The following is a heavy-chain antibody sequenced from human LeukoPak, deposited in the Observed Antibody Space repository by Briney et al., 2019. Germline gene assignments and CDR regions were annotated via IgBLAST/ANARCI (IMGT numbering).Heavy chain of an antibody. V-gene: IGHV3-74*01. D-gene: IGHD1/OR15-1a*01. Sequence: GGSLRLSCAASEFTISRYWMHWVRQAPGKGLVWVSNINNDGSITTYACSVKGRFTNSRDNVKNTLFLQMNRLGAEDTALYCCARGWNTTPLSGFDMWARGTMLTVP. CDR3: ARGWNTTPLSGFDM. CDR2: INNDGSIT. CDR1: EFTISRYW. J-gene: IGHJ3*02.